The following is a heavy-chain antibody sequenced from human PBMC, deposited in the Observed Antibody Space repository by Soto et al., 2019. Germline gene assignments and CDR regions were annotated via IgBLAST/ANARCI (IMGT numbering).Heavy chain of an antibody. V-gene: IGHV3-23*01. CDR2: ITDSSDYT. J-gene: IGHJ4*02. CDR1: GFIFSCYA. CDR3: AKEQTTSAHYALDY. D-gene: IGHD3-22*01. Sequence: VGSLRLSCEASGFIFSCYAMHWVRQAPGKGLQWVSSITDSSDYTSYIASVKGRFTISRDNSKNTLYLQMNSLRAEDTAVYFCAKEQTTSAHYALDYWSQGTLVTVSS.